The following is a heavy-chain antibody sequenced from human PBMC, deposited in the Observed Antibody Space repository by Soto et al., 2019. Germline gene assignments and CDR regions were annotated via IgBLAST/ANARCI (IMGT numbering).Heavy chain of an antibody. V-gene: IGHV4-59*01. Sequence: QVQLQESGPGLVKPSETLSLTCTVSGGSISSYYWSWIRQPPGKGLEWIGYIYYSGSTNYNPSLKSRVTISVDTSKNQFFLKLSSVTAADTAVYYCARDYYDSSGYYYPFDYWGQGTLVTVSS. D-gene: IGHD3-22*01. CDR1: GGSISSYY. CDR2: IYYSGST. J-gene: IGHJ4*02. CDR3: ARDYYDSSGYYYPFDY.